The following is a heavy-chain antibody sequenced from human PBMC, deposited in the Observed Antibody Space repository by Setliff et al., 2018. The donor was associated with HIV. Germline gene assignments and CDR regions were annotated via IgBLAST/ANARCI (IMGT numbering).Heavy chain of an antibody. V-gene: IGHV4-59*01. Sequence: PSETLSLTCAVYGGSFSGYYWSWIRQSPGKGLEWIGNIYDTGKINYNPSLKGRVTMSIDMSEDQFSLNLRSVTAADTATYYCARVLFGQSGSYKNYYFDYWGQGTLVTVSS. J-gene: IGHJ4*02. CDR3: ARVLFGQSGSYKNYYFDY. CDR2: IYDTGKI. D-gene: IGHD3-10*01. CDR1: GGSFSGYY.